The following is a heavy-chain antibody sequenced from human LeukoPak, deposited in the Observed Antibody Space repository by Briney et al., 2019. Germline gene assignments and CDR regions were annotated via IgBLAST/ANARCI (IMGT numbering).Heavy chain of an antibody. Sequence: SETLSLTCTVSGGTISSYYWSWIRQPPGKGLEWIGYIYYSGSTNYNPSLKSRVTISVDTSKNQFSLKLSSVTAADTAVYYCARHLGGGRPRLFDYWGQGTLVTVSS. CDR3: ARHLGGGRPRLFDY. V-gene: IGHV4-59*08. J-gene: IGHJ4*02. CDR2: IYYSGST. D-gene: IGHD2-15*01. CDR1: GGTISSYY.